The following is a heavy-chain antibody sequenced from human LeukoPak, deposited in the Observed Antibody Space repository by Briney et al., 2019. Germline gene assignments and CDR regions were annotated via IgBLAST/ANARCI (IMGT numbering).Heavy chain of an antibody. J-gene: IGHJ4*02. CDR3: ARSPPPRGYCSSTGCYVDYFDY. CDR2: IIPIFGTA. D-gene: IGHD2-2*03. CDR1: GGTFSSYA. V-gene: IGHV1-69*13. Sequence: SVKVSCKASGGTFSSYAISWVRQAPGQGLEWMGGIIPIFGTANYAQKFQGRVTITADESTSTAYMELSSLRSEDTAVYYCARSPPPRGYCSSTGCYVDYFDYWGQGTLVTVSS.